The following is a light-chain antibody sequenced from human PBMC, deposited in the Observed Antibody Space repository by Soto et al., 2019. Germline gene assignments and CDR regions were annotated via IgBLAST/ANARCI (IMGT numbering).Light chain of an antibody. CDR3: QSYDSLPFT. V-gene: IGKV1-27*01. Sequence: DLQMTQSPSSLSASVGDRVTLTCRASPGINTYLAWYQQRPGHAPKLLIYEASTLQSGVPPRFSGTGSRTHFTLTISSLRPEDVGNYFCQSYDSLPFTFGPGTRVDLK. CDR2: EAS. CDR1: PGINTY. J-gene: IGKJ3*01.